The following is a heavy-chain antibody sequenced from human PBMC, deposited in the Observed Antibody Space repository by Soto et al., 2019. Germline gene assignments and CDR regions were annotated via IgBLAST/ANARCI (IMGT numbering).Heavy chain of an antibody. D-gene: IGHD2-21*02. J-gene: IGHJ6*02. CDR1: GFTFSSYD. V-gene: IGHV3-48*03. Sequence: GSLRLSCAASGFTFSSYDINWVRQAPGKGLEWLSYISSTATNIYHADAVKGRFTISRDNAKNSLYLLMNSLRAEDTAVYYCAREETAWPLAYGLDVWGQGTTVTVSS. CDR3: AREETAWPLAYGLDV. CDR2: ISSTATNI.